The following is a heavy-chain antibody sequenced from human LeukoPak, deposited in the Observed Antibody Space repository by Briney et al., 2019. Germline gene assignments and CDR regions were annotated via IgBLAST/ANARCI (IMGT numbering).Heavy chain of an antibody. D-gene: IGHD3-10*01. V-gene: IGHV3-53*01. J-gene: IGHJ4*02. CDR2: IYRGGST. CDR1: GFTVSSNY. CDR3: ARCLGSGSYYGY. Sequence: GGSLRLSCAASGFTVSSNYMSWVRQAPGKGLEWVSVIYRGGSTYYADSVKGRFTISRDNSKNTLYLQMNSLRAEDTAVYYCARCLGSGSYYGYWGQGTLVTVSS.